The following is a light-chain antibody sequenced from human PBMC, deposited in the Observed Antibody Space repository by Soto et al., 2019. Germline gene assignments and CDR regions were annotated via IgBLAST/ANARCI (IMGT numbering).Light chain of an antibody. Sequence: QSVLTQPASVSGSPGQSITISCSGVSGDVGNYNLVSWYQQYPGKAPALLIYEDDKRPSGVSNRFSGSKSDSTASQTISGLQAEDEADYYCCLYLGGTSVFGGGTQLTVL. CDR2: EDD. V-gene: IGLV2-23*01. J-gene: IGLJ7*01. CDR1: SGDVGNYNL. CDR3: CLYLGGTSV.